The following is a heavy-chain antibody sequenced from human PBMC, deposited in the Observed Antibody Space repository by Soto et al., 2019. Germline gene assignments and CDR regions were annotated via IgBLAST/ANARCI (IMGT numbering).Heavy chain of an antibody. V-gene: IGHV3-21*01. CDR2: ITGSSTYI. J-gene: IGHJ6*02. D-gene: IGHD2-15*01. CDR3: ARDRGCIGGSCHVLNGLDV. CDR1: EFTFRDFT. Sequence: EVQLVESGGGLVKPGGSLRLSCAASEFTFRDFTMNWVRQAPGKGLEWVSSITGSSTYIYYADSVKGRFTISRDNAKNSLYLQMNSLRAEDTAVYYCARDRGCIGGSCHVLNGLDVWGQGTTVTVSS.